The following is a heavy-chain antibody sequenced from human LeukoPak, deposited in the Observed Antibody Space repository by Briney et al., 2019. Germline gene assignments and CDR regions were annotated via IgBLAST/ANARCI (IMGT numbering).Heavy chain of an antibody. Sequence: PWGVLRLSCTASGFTFGDYAMSWVRQAPGKGLEWVGFIRSKAYGGTTEYAASVKGRFTISRDDSKSIAYLQMNSLKTEDTAVYYCTRDHRHYYDSSGYYYAIYYWGQGTLVTVSS. CDR3: TRDHRHYYDSSGYYYAIYY. D-gene: IGHD3-22*01. CDR1: GFTFGDYA. J-gene: IGHJ4*02. CDR2: IRSKAYGGTT. V-gene: IGHV3-49*04.